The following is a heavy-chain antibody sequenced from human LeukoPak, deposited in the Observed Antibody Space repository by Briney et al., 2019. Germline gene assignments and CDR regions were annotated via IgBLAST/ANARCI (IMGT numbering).Heavy chain of an antibody. CDR1: GYSFKNYW. CDR3: ARAAYYYDRSGYYIGYFDY. V-gene: IGHV5-51*01. Sequence: GESLKISCKGSGYSFKNYWIAWVRQTPGKGLEWMGIIYPGDSNTRYRPSFQGQVTISADKSINTAYLQWSSLKASDTAMYYCARAAYYYDRSGYYIGYFDYWGQGTLVTVSS. D-gene: IGHD3-22*01. J-gene: IGHJ4*02. CDR2: IYPGDSNT.